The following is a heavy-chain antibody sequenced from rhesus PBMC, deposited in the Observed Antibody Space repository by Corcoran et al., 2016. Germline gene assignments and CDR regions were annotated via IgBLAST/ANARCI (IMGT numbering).Heavy chain of an antibody. J-gene: IGHJ6*01. CDR1: GFTFSDYY. D-gene: IGHD1-26*01. CDR3: AKDGHNWNYGLES. V-gene: IGHV3-59*01. Sequence: EVQLVESGGGLAKPGGSLRLSCAASGFTFSDYYMHWDRQASGQGLEWVSRISNVDDSTYDANSVKGRLTIARENAKNTLYLQMDSLGAEDTAVYYCAKDGHNWNYGLESWGQGVVVTVSS. CDR2: ISNVDDST.